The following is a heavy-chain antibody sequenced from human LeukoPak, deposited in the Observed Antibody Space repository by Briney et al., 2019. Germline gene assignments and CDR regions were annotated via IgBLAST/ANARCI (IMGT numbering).Heavy chain of an antibody. J-gene: IGHJ6*03. CDR2: ISTYSGNT. CDR3: ARGPYYYYYYYMDV. V-gene: IGHV1-18*01. Sequence: GASVKVSCKPSGYTFTTYGISWVRQAPGQGLEWMGWISTYSGNTYYAQKLQGRVTMTTDTSTSTAYMELRSLRSDDTAVYYCARGPYYYYYYYMDVWGKGTTVTVSS. CDR1: GYTFTTYG.